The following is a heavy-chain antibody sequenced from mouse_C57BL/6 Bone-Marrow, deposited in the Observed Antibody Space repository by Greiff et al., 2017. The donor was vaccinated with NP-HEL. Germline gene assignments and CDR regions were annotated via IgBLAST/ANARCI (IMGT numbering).Heavy chain of an antibody. CDR3: TTFYGYDVAY. CDR2: IDPENGDT. V-gene: IGHV14-4*01. D-gene: IGHD2-2*01. J-gene: IGHJ3*01. Sequence: EVKLKESGAELVRPGASVKLSCTASGFNIKDDYMHWVKQRPEQGLEWIGWIDPENGDTEYASKFQGKATITADTSSNTAYLQLSSLTSEDTAVYYCTTFYGYDVAYWGQGTLVTVSA. CDR1: GFNIKDDY.